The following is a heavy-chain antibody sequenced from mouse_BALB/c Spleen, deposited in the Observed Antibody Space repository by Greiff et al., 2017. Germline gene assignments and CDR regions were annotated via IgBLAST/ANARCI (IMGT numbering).Heavy chain of an antibody. Sequence: EVKLVESGPGLVKPSQSLSLTCTVTGYSITSDYAWNWIRQFPGNKLEWMGYISYSGSTSYNPSLKSRISITRDTSKNQFFLQLNSVTTEDTATYYCARWTYDGYLAWFAYWGQGTLVTVSA. CDR2: ISYSGST. CDR3: ARWTYDGYLAWFAY. V-gene: IGHV3-2*02. CDR1: GYSITSDYA. D-gene: IGHD2-3*01. J-gene: IGHJ3*01.